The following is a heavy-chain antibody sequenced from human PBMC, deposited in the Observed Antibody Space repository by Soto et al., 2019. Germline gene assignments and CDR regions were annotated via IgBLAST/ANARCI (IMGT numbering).Heavy chain of an antibody. Sequence: GXSVRLSCAASGFTFISFGMTWVRQAPGKGLEWVSSISGSGGSTYYADSVKGRFTISRDNSKNTLYLQMNSLRAEDTAVYYCAKRHCRGGSCYSDAYGMDVWGQGTTVTVSS. CDR3: AKRHCRGGSCYSDAYGMDV. CDR1: GFTFISFG. D-gene: IGHD2-15*01. J-gene: IGHJ6*02. V-gene: IGHV3-23*01. CDR2: ISGSGGST.